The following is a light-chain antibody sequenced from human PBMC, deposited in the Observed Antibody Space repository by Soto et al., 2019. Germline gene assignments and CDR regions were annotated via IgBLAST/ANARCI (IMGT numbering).Light chain of an antibody. V-gene: IGKV1-33*01. Sequence: IPWTASHSTLSAYVGYIVTITCLASQDSGNYLNWYQQRPGKAPKLLIYDASNLETGVPSRFSGSGSGTDFTFTISSLQPEDIATYYCQQYDNLPLTFGGGTKGDIK. CDR2: DAS. CDR1: QDSGNY. CDR3: QQYDNLPLT. J-gene: IGKJ4*01.